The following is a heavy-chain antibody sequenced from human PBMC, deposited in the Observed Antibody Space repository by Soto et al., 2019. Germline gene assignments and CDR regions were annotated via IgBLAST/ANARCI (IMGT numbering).Heavy chain of an antibody. CDR3: TGGRPLPSMNTGDDQLDI. CDR2: MSFDGTR. D-gene: IGHD2-2*01. V-gene: IGHV3-30*03. Sequence: QVQLVESGGGVVQPGTSLTLSCAASGFTFSNYAMHWVRQAPGKGLEWVAAMSFDGTRYYADSVKGRSTISRDSARNTEFRPTSGLRVDDSALYFCTGGRPLPSMNTGDDQLDIWGPGKMVTVSS. J-gene: IGHJ3*02. CDR1: GFTFSNYA.